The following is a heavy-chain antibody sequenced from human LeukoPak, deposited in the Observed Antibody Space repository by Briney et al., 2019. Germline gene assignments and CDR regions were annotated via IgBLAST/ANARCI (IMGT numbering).Heavy chain of an antibody. J-gene: IGHJ6*02. CDR2: ISSSSYI. D-gene: IGHD5-24*01. V-gene: IGHV3-21*01. CDR1: GFTFSSYW. CDR3: ARDQEGDGYNFYFYYYYGMDV. Sequence: GGSLRLSCAASGFTFSSYWMHWVRQAPGKGLEWVSSISSSSYIYYADSVKGRFTISRDNAKNSLYLQMNSLRAEDTAVYYCARDQEGDGYNFYFYYYYGMDVWGQGTTVTVSS.